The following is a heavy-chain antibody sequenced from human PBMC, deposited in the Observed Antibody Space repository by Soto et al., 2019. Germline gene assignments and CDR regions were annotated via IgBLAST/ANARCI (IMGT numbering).Heavy chain of an antibody. CDR2: ISAYNGNT. V-gene: IGHV1-18*01. D-gene: IGHD2-8*01. Sequence: ASVKVSCKASGYTFTSYGISWVRQAPGQGLEWMGWISAYNGNTNYAQKLQGRVTMTTDTSTSTAYMELRSLRSDDTAVYYCARRDVLMVYAIDNWFDPWGQGTLVTVSS. J-gene: IGHJ5*02. CDR1: GYTFTSYG. CDR3: ARRDVLMVYAIDNWFDP.